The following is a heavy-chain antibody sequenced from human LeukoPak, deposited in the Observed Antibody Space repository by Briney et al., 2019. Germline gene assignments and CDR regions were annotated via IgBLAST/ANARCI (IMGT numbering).Heavy chain of an antibody. D-gene: IGHD6-19*01. V-gene: IGHV3-74*01. Sequence: PGGSLRLSCAASGFTFSTYWMHWVRQVPGKGLVWVSRINRYGSSTDYADSVKGRFTISRDNAKNTVYLQMNSLRAEDTAVYYCANEQGLYYWGQGTLVTVSS. CDR1: GFTFSTYW. CDR3: ANEQGLYY. CDR2: INRYGSST. J-gene: IGHJ4*02.